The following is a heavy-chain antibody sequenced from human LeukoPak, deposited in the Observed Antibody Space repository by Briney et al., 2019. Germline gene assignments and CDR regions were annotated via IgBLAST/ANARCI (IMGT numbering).Heavy chain of an antibody. CDR3: AKEWVTGYYYHYGMDV. D-gene: IGHD2-21*02. V-gene: IGHV3-23*01. J-gene: IGHJ6*02. CDR2: ISGSGGST. Sequence: PGGSLRLSCAASGFTFSSYEMNWVRQAPGKGLEWVSAISGSGGSTYYADSVKGRFTISRDNSKNTLYLQMNSLRAEDTAVYYCAKEWVTGYYYHYGMDVWGQGTTVTVSS. CDR1: GFTFSSYE.